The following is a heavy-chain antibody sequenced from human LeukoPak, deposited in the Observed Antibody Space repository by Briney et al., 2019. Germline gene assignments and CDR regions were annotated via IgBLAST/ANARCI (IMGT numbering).Heavy chain of an antibody. CDR2: ISSVTTTI. J-gene: IGHJ6*02. V-gene: IGHV3-48*01. CDR3: ARGYWDTYYYDSSGPNYMDV. D-gene: IGHD3-22*01. CDR1: GFTLSSYS. Sequence: GGSLRLSCAASGFTLSSYSMNWVRQAPGKGLEWISYISSVTTTIYYADSVKGRFTISRDSAKNSLYLQMNSLRAEDTAVYYCARGYWDTYYYDSSGPNYMDVWGQGTTVTVSS.